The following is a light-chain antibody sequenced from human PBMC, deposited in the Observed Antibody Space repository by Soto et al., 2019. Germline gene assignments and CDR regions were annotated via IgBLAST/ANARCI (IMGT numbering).Light chain of an antibody. CDR3: ASWDDSLNGVV. CDR1: NSNIGSNT. CDR2: SNN. J-gene: IGLJ2*01. V-gene: IGLV1-44*01. Sequence: QSVLTQPPSASGTPGQRVTISCSGSNSNIGSNTVNWYQQLPGTAPKLLIYSNNQRPSGVPGRFSDSKSGTSASLAISGLQSEDEADYHCASWDDSLNGVVFGGGTKLTVL.